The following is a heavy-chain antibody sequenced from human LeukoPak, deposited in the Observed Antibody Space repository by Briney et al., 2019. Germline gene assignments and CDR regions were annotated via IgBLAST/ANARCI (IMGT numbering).Heavy chain of an antibody. CDR1: GFTVSSNY. CDR3: ARSLYYDSGFDY. CDR2: IYSGGST. D-gene: IGHD3-3*01. V-gene: IGHV3-53*01. J-gene: IGHJ4*02. Sequence: GGSLRLSCAASGFTVSSNYMSWVRQAPGKGLEWVSVIYSGGSTYYADSVKGRFTISRDNSKNTLYLQMNSLRAEDMAVYYCARSLYYDSGFDYWGQGTLVTVSS.